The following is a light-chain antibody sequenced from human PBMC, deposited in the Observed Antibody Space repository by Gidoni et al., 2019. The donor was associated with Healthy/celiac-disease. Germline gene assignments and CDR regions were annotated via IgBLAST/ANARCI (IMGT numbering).Light chain of an antibody. CDR2: GNS. CDR1: SSTIGAGYD. CDR3: QSYDSSLSGVV. V-gene: IGLV1-40*01. J-gene: IGLJ2*01. Sequence: QSVLTQPPSLSGAPGQRVTLSCTGSSSTIGAGYDVHWYQQIPGTAPKLLIYGNSNRPSGVPDRFSGSKSGTSASLAITGLQAEDEADYYCQSYDSSLSGVVFGGGTKLTVL.